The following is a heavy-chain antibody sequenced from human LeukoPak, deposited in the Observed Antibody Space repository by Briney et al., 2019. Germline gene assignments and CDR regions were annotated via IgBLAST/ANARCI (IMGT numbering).Heavy chain of an antibody. CDR1: GGSIGSYY. CDR3: ARFRGYSYGDFDY. D-gene: IGHD5-18*01. V-gene: IGHV4-59*01. CDR2: IYYSGST. J-gene: IGHJ4*02. Sequence: SETLSLTCTVSGGSIGSYYWSWIRQPPGKGLEWIGYIYYSGSTNYNPSLKSRVTISVDTSKNQFSLKLSSVTAADTAVYYCARFRGYSYGDFDYWGQGTLVTVSS.